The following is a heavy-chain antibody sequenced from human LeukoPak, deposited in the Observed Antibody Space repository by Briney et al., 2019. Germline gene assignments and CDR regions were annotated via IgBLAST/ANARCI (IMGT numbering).Heavy chain of an antibody. D-gene: IGHD5-24*01. CDR2: ISLDGRNK. CDR1: GFTFSSYA. CDR3: ARPAGHGYNYYYYGMDV. J-gene: IGHJ6*02. V-gene: IGHV3-30*04. Sequence: GRSLRLSCAASGFTFSSYAMHWVRQAPGKGLEWVAVISLDGRNKYYADSVKGRFTISRDNSKNTLYLQMNSLRDEDTAVYYCARPAGHGYNYYYYGMDVWGQGTTVTVSS.